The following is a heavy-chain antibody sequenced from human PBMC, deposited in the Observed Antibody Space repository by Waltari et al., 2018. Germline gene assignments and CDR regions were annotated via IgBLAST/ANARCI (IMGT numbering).Heavy chain of an antibody. CDR1: GLPFSIFG. CDR2: IWFDGSDK. J-gene: IGHJ4*02. V-gene: IGHV3-30*02. D-gene: IGHD2-2*02. CDR3: AKDAFGNTYLDF. Sequence: QVNLVASGGGVVQPGGALRLSCATPGLPFSIFGMHWVRQAPGKGLEWVALIWFDGSDKVYADSVRGRFTISRDNSARTLYLDMDSLRLDDTAMYYCAKDAFGNTYLDFWGQGTLVTVSS.